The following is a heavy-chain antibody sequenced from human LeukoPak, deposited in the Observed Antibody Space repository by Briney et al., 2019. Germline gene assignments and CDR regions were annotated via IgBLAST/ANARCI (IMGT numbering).Heavy chain of an antibody. D-gene: IGHD3-22*01. V-gene: IGHV4-30-4*08. J-gene: IGHJ2*01. Sequence: SQTLSLTCTVSGGSISSGDYYWIWIRQPPGKGLEWIGYIYYSGSTYYNPSFKSRVTISVDTSKNQFSLKLSSVTAADTAVYYCARAYYDSSGPWYFDLWGRGALVTVSS. CDR1: GGSISSGDYY. CDR2: IYYSGST. CDR3: ARAYYDSSGPWYFDL.